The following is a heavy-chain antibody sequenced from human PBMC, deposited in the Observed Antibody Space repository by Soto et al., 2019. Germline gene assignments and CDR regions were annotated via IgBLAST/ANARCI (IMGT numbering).Heavy chain of an antibody. CDR2: MSYDGSNK. J-gene: IGHJ4*02. Sequence: QVQLVESGGGVVQPGRSLRLSCAASGFTFSSYAMHWVRRAPGKGLEWMAVMSYDGSNKYYADSVKGRFTISRDNSKNALYLQMNSLRPEGTVLYYCARDGGAYLGQGTLVIVSS. D-gene: IGHD3-16*01. CDR3: ARDGGAY. V-gene: IGHV3-30-3*01. CDR1: GFTFSSYA.